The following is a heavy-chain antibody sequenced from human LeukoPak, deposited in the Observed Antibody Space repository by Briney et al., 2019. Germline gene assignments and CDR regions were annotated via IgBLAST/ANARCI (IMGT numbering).Heavy chain of an antibody. CDR2: ISGSGGTT. D-gene: IGHD4-17*01. CDR1: GFTFSSFV. V-gene: IGHV3-23*01. Sequence: PGGSLRLSCVASGFTFSSFVMSWVRQAPGKGLEWVSTISGSGGTTNYADSVKGRFTFSRDNSRNMVHLQMNSLRAEDTAVYYCAKDLPDYGDYIEGYWGQGTLVTVSS. CDR3: AKDLPDYGDYIEGY. J-gene: IGHJ4*02.